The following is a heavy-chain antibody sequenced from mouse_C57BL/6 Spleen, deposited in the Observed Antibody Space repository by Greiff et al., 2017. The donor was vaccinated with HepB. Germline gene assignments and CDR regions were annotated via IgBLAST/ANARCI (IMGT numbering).Heavy chain of an antibody. D-gene: IGHD1-1*01. CDR2: INPNNGGT. J-gene: IGHJ1*03. Sequence: LVKPGASVKIPCKASGYTFTDYNMDWVKQSHGKSLEWIGDINPNNGGTIYNQKFKGKATLTVDKSSSTAYMELRSLTAEDTAVYYCARGDYGSSSWYFDVWGTGTTVTVSS. CDR3: ARGDYGSSSWYFDV. V-gene: IGHV1-18*01. CDR1: GYTFTDYN.